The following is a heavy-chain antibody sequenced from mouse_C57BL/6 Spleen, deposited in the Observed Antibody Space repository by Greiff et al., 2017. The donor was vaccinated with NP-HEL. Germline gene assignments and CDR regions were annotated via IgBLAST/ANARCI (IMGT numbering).Heavy chain of an antibody. J-gene: IGHJ3*01. CDR1: GYTFTSYW. V-gene: IGHV1-64*01. D-gene: IGHD2-4*01. CDR2: IHPNSGST. CDR3: ARKGNEYDAPWFAY. Sequence: QVQLQQPGAELVKPGASVKLSCKASGYTFTSYWMHWVKQRPGQGLEWIGMIHPNSGSTNYNEKFKSKATLTVDKSSSTADMQLSRLTSEDSAVYFCARKGNEYDAPWFAYWGQGTLVTVSA.